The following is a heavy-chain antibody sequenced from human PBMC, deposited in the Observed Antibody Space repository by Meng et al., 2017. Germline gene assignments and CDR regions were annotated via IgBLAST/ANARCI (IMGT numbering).Heavy chain of an antibody. V-gene: IGHV1-24*01. CDR2: FDPEDGET. CDR3: ARGEYYYGSGLHYYYGMDV. CDR1: GYTLTELS. Sequence: ASVKVSCKVSGYTLTELSMHWVRQAPGKGLEWMGGFDPEDGETIYAQKFQGRVTMTEDTSTDTAYMELSSLRSEDTAVYYCARGEYYYGSGLHYYYGMDVWGQGTTVTVSS. J-gene: IGHJ6*02. D-gene: IGHD3-10*01.